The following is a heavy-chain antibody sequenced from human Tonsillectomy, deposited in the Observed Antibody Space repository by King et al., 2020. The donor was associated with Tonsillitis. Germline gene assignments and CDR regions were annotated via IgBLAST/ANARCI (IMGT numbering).Heavy chain of an antibody. D-gene: IGHD4-17*01. CDR1: DGSFSGYY. CDR3: AVYGDYDSFDY. Sequence: VQLQQWGAGLLKPSETLSLTCAVYDGSFSGYYWSWIRQPPGKGLEWIVEINHSEITNYNPSLASRVTMSIDTSKQQFSLILRSVTAADTAVYYCAVYGDYDSFDYWGQGTLVTVSS. J-gene: IGHJ4*02. V-gene: IGHV4-34*01. CDR2: INHSEIT.